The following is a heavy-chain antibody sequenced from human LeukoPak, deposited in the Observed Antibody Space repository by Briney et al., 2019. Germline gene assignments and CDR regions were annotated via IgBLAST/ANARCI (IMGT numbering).Heavy chain of an antibody. V-gene: IGHV3-48*01. CDR1: GFTFSSYS. D-gene: IGHD6-19*01. Sequence: PGGSLRLSCAASGFTFSSYSMTWVRQAPGKGLEWVSYISSSSSTIYYADSVKGRFTISRDNSKNTLYLQMNSLRAEDTAVYYCAKDLRKGRDSSGWYVGYYYYYGMDVWGQGTTVTVSS. J-gene: IGHJ6*02. CDR3: AKDLRKGRDSSGWYVGYYYYYGMDV. CDR2: ISSSSSTI.